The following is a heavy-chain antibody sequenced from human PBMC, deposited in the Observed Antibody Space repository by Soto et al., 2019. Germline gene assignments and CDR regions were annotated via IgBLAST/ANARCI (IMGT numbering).Heavy chain of an antibody. J-gene: IGHJ6*01. V-gene: IGHV1-18*01. CDR2: ISPYNDYT. CDR3: GRGGYYDXXGSRNYHYYGMDV. Sequence: QVQLVQSGAEVKKPGASVKVLCKASGYTFISYGVNXVRXXXXXXXXXMGCISPYNDYTYYAQNLQGRVIMTTDTXXXXXYMXLXGXXXXXXXXXXCGRGGYYDXXGSRNYHYYGMDVWGQGTTVTVSS. CDR1: GYTFISYG. D-gene: IGHD3-22*01.